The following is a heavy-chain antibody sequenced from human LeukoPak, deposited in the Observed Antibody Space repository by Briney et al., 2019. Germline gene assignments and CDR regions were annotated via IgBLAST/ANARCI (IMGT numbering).Heavy chain of an antibody. J-gene: IGHJ5*02. V-gene: IGHV4-61*05. CDR1: GGSISSSSYY. Sequence: SETLSLTCTVSGGSISSSSYYWGWIRQPPGKGLEWIGYIYYSGSTNYNPSLKSRVTISVDTSKNQFSLKLSSVTAADTAVYYCARLGGSSWYEGWFDPWGQGTLVTVSS. CDR2: IYYSGST. D-gene: IGHD6-13*01. CDR3: ARLGGSSWYEGWFDP.